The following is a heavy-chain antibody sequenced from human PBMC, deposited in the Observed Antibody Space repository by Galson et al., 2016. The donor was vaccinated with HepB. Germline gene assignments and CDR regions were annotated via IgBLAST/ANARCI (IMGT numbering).Heavy chain of an antibody. CDR2: IYSSGNT. Sequence: SETLSLTCAVSGASISSSNWWTWVRQPPGKGLEWIGEIYSSGNTNYNPSLKSRVTISVDKSRNQFSLKVTSVTAADTAVYYCACFGSRTDDAFDIWGQGTAVTVSS. V-gene: IGHV4-4*02. J-gene: IGHJ3*02. CDR1: GASISSSNW. D-gene: IGHD3-16*01. CDR3: ACFGSRTDDAFDI.